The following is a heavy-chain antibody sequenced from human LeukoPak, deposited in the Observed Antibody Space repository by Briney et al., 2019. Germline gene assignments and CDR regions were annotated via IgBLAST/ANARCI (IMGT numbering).Heavy chain of an antibody. CDR1: GFTVSSNY. J-gene: IGHJ3*02. V-gene: IGHV3-53*01. CDR3: AKTARYFDWSSYFGIDAFDI. D-gene: IGHD3-9*01. Sequence: GGSLRLSCAASGFTVSSNYMSWVRQAPGKGLEWVSVIYSGGSTYYADFMKGRFTISRDNSKNTLYLQMNSLRAEDTAVYYCAKTARYFDWSSYFGIDAFDIWGQGTMVTVSS. CDR2: IYSGGST.